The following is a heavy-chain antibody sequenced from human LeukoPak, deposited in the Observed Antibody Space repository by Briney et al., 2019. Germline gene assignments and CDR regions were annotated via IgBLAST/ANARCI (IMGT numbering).Heavy chain of an antibody. CDR1: GGTFSSYA. D-gene: IGHD3-10*01. J-gene: IGHJ4*02. Sequence: GASVKVSCKASGGTFSSYAISWVRQAPGQGLEWMGGIIPIFGTANYAQKVQGRVTMTTDTSTSTAYMELRSLRSDDTAIYYCARDPAYYGSGSYYNDYWGQGTLVTVSS. V-gene: IGHV1-69*05. CDR2: IIPIFGTA. CDR3: ARDPAYYGSGSYYNDY.